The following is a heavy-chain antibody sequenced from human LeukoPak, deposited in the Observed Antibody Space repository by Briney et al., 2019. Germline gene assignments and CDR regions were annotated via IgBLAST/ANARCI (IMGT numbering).Heavy chain of an antibody. CDR1: GYTFTSYD. CDR2: MNPNSGNT. J-gene: IGHJ3*02. D-gene: IGHD2-21*02. V-gene: IGHV1-8*01. Sequence: ASVKVSCKASGYTFTSYDINWVRQATGQGLEWMGWMNPNSGNTGYAQKFQGRVTMTRNTSISTAYMGLSSLRSEDTAVYYCARGDVVVTHDAFDIWGQGTMVTVSS. CDR3: ARGDVVVTHDAFDI.